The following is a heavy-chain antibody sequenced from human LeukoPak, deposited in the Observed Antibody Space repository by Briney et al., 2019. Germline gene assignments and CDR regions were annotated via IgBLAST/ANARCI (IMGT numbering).Heavy chain of an antibody. Sequence: GGSLRLSCAASGFTFSSYSMTWVRQAPGKGLEWVSSISSSSSYIYYADSVKSRFTISRDNAKTSLYLQMNSLRAEDTAVYYCASYGSYYSSFDYWGQGTLVTVSS. D-gene: IGHD1-26*01. CDR2: ISSSSSYI. CDR3: ASYGSYYSSFDY. V-gene: IGHV3-21*01. CDR1: GFTFSSYS. J-gene: IGHJ4*02.